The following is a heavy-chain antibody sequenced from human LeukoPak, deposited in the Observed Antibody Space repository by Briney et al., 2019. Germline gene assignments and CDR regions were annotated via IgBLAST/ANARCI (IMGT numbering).Heavy chain of an antibody. CDR2: IYYSGST. V-gene: IGHV4-39*01. CDR1: GGSISSSTYY. CDR3: ARRVPAPGESDYPDD. J-gene: IGHJ4*02. D-gene: IGHD2-2*01. Sequence: WETLSLTCSVSGGSISSSTYYWGWIRQPPGKGLESIGSIYYSGSTYYNPSLKSRVTISADTSKNQFSLKLSSVNAADTSVYSYARRVPAPGESDYPDDRGPVMLVTVSS.